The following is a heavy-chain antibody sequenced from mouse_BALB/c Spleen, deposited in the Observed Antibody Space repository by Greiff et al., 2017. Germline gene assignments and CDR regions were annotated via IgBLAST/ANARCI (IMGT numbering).Heavy chain of an antibody. CDR3: ARSGIYYGNYDAMDY. V-gene: IGHV5-17*02. CDR1: GFTFSSFG. CDR2: ISSGSSTI. D-gene: IGHD2-1*01. J-gene: IGHJ4*01. Sequence: EVKVVESGGGLVQPGGSRKLSCAASGFTFSSFGMHWVRQAPEKGLEWVAYISSGSSTIYYADTVKGRFTISRDNPKNTLFLQMTSLRSEDTAMYYCARSGIYYGNYDAMDYWGQGTSVTVSS.